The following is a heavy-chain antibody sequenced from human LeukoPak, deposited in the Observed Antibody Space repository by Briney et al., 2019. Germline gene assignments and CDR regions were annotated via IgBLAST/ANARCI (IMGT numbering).Heavy chain of an antibody. CDR3: ARDASRGGYGWFDP. CDR2: ISSSGSTI. Sequence: PGGSLRLSCAASGFTFSSYEMNWVRQAPGKGLEWVSYISSSGSTIYYADSVKGRFTISRDNAKNSLYLQMNSLRAEDTAVYYCARDASRGGYGWFDPWGQGTLVTVSS. V-gene: IGHV3-48*03. J-gene: IGHJ5*02. D-gene: IGHD5-12*01. CDR1: GFTFSSYE.